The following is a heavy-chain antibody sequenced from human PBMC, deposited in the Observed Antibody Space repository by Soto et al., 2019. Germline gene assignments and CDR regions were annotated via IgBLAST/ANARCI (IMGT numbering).Heavy chain of an antibody. V-gene: IGHV3-21*01. D-gene: IGHD6-19*01. CDR1: GFTFSSYS. Sequence: EVQLVESGGGLVKPGGSLRLSCAASGFTFSSYSMNWVRQAPGKGLEWVSSISSSSSYIYYADSVKGRFTIYRDNAKNSLYLQMNSLRAEDTAVYYCARLGYSSGWYEDYWGQGTLVTVSS. CDR3: ARLGYSSGWYEDY. CDR2: ISSSSSYI. J-gene: IGHJ4*02.